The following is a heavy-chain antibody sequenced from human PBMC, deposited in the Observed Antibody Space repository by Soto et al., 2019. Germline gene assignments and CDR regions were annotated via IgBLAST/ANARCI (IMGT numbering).Heavy chain of an antibody. CDR3: ARGQRDIVVVVAARGEYYFDY. CDR1: GGSISSYY. J-gene: IGHJ4*02. Sequence: QVQLQESGPGLVKPSETLSLTCTVSGGSISSYYWSWIRQPPGKGLEWIGYIYYSGSTNYNPSLKSRVTISVDTSKNQFSLKLSSVTAADTAVYYCARGQRDIVVVVAARGEYYFDYWGQGTLVTVSS. D-gene: IGHD2-15*01. CDR2: IYYSGST. V-gene: IGHV4-59*08.